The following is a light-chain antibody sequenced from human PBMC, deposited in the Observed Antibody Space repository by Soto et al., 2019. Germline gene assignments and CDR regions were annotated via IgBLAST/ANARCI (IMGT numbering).Light chain of an antibody. CDR1: ENIYTN. CDR2: GAS. CDR3: QQYGSSAPIT. V-gene: IGKV3-20*01. Sequence: EIVMTQSPAALSVSPVERATLSCRASENIYTNLAWYQQKPGQAPRLLFYGASIRATGIPDRFSGSGSETDFTLTIRRLEPEDFALYYCQQYGSSAPITFGQGTQLEIK. J-gene: IGKJ5*01.